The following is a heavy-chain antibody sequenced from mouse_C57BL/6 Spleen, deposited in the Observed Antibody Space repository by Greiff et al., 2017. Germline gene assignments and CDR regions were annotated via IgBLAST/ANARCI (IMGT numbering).Heavy chain of an antibody. V-gene: IGHV1-82*01. D-gene: IGHD2-5*01. CDR2: IYPGDGDT. Sequence: QVQLQQSGPELVKPGASVKISCKASGYAFSSSWMNWVKQRPGKGLEWIGRIYPGDGDTNYNGKFKGKATLTADKSSSTAYMQLSSLTSEDSAVYFCDYYSNLYAMDYWGQGTSVTVSS. CDR3: DYYSNLYAMDY. CDR1: GYAFSSSW. J-gene: IGHJ4*01.